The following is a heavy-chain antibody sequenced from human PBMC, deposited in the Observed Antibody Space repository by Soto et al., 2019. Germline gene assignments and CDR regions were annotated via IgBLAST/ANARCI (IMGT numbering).Heavy chain of an antibody. D-gene: IGHD3-22*01. V-gene: IGHV3-30*18. CDR2: ISYDGSNK. CDR1: GFTFSSYG. J-gene: IGHJ4*02. CDR3: AKDTAYYYDSSGYYGGFDY. Sequence: QVQLVESGGGVVQPGRSLRLSCAASGFTFSSYGMHWVRQAPGKGLEWVAVISYDGSNKYYADSVKGRFTISRDNSKNTLYLQMNSLRAEDTAVYYCAKDTAYYYDSSGYYGGFDYWGQGTLVTVSS.